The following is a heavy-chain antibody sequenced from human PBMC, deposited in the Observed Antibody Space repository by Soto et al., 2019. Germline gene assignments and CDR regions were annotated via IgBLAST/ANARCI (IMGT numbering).Heavy chain of an antibody. V-gene: IGHV4-59*01. Sequence: SETLSLTCTVSGGSISSYYWSWIRQPPGKGLEWIGYIYYSGSTNYNPSLKSRVTISVDTSKNQFSLKLSSVTAADTAVYYCARTPQTIFGNYFDYWGQGTLVTVSS. CDR2: IYYSGST. J-gene: IGHJ4*02. CDR3: ARTPQTIFGNYFDY. CDR1: GGSISSYY. D-gene: IGHD3-3*01.